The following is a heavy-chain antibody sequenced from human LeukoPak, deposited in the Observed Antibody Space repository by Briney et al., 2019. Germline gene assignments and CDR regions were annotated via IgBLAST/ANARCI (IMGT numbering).Heavy chain of an antibody. D-gene: IGHD6-13*01. CDR2: INHRGST. CDR3: AVKGGIAAAGNNWFDP. CDR1: GGCFGGYY. V-gene: IGHV4-34*01. J-gene: IGHJ5*02. Sequence: PSETLSLTCTVYGGCFGGYYWSWIRQPPGKGLEWIGEINHRGSTNYNPSLKSRVTISVDTSKNQFSLKLSSVTAADTAVYYCAVKGGIAAAGNNWFDPWGQGTLVTVSS.